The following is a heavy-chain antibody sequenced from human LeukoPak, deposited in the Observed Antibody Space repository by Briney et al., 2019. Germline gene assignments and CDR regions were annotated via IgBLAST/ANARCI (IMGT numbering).Heavy chain of an antibody. CDR2: INPNSGGT. V-gene: IGHV1-2*02. CDR1: GYTFTGYY. J-gene: IGHJ4*02. CDR3: ARDAAHNWNDVRFDY. D-gene: IGHD1-20*01. Sequence: GASVKVSCKASGYTFTGYYMHWVRQAPGQGLEWMGWINPNSGGTNYAQKFQGRVTMTRDTSISTAYMELSRLRSDDTAVYCCARDAAHNWNDVRFDYWGQGTLVTVSS.